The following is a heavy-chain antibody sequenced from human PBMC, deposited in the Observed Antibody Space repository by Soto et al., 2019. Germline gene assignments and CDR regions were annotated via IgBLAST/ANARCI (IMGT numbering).Heavy chain of an antibody. CDR2: ISNSGGDT. J-gene: IGHJ5*02. D-gene: IGHD3-16*01. V-gene: IGHV3-23*01. Sequence: GGSLRLSCAASGFTFSGYAMTWVRQAPGKGLEWVSSISNSGGDTYYADSVKGRFTISRDNSKNTLYLQMNSLRAEDTAVYYCAKDAEGDDPWGQGTLVTISS. CDR1: GFTFSGYA. CDR3: AKDAEGDDP.